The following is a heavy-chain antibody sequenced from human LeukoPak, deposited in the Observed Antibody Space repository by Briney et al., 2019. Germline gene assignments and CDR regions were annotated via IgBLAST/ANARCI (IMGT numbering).Heavy chain of an antibody. V-gene: IGHV4-34*01. CDR1: GGSFSGYY. CDR2: INHSGST. D-gene: IGHD2-2*02. Sequence: SETLSLTCAVYGGSFSGYYWSWIRKPPGKGLEWIGEINHSGSTNYNPSLKSRVTISVDTSKNQFSLKLSSVTAADTAVYYCARGDHIPLEMGYYYYGMDVWGQGTTVTVSS. CDR3: ARGDHIPLEMGYYYYGMDV. J-gene: IGHJ6*02.